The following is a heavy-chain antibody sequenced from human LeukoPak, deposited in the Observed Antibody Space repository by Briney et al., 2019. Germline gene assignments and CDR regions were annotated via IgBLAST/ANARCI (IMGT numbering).Heavy chain of an antibody. CDR3: ARAKTLTTSFGWFDP. CDR1: RFTVSSNY. V-gene: IGHV3-53*01. D-gene: IGHD4-11*01. Sequence: GGSLRLSCAASRFTVSSNYMSWVRHALGRGLEWVSVIYSGGSTNYADSVKGRFTISRDNSKNTLYLQMNSLRAEETAVYYCARAKTLTTSFGWFDPWGQGTLVTVSS. J-gene: IGHJ5*02. CDR2: IYSGGST.